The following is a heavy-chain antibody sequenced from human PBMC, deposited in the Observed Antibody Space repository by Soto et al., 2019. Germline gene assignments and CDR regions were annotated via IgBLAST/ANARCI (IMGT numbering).Heavy chain of an antibody. Sequence: SVKVSCKASGGTFSSYAISWVRQAPGQGLEWMGGIIPIFGTANYAQKFQGRVTITADKSTSTAYMELSSLRSEDTAVYYCARGYFSSTSCPPGGMDVWGQGTTVIVSS. CDR2: IIPIFGTA. J-gene: IGHJ6*02. CDR3: ARGYFSSTSCPPGGMDV. D-gene: IGHD2-2*01. V-gene: IGHV1-69*06. CDR1: GGTFSSYA.